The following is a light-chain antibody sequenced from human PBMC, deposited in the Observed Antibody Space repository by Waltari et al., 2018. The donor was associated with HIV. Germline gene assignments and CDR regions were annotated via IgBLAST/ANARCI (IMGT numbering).Light chain of an antibody. CDR2: AAS. Sequence: DIQMTQSPSSLSASVGDRVTITCRASHDISNYLAWFQQRPGEAPKSLIYAASTLQSGVPSKFRGSGAETYFTLTINSLQSDDSATDYCQQYKGYPLTFGQGTRLEIK. CDR1: HDISNY. V-gene: IGKV1-16*02. J-gene: IGKJ5*01. CDR3: QQYKGYPLT.